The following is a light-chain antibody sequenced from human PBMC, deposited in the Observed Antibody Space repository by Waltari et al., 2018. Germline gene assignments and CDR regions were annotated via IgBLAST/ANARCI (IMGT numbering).Light chain of an antibody. CDR2: QDS. Sequence: SYELTQPPSVSVSPGQTASITCSGDKLGDKYVSWYQLKPGQSPVLVIYQDSQRFSGSNSVNTATLTISGTQAMDEADYYCQAWDSSTVVFGGGTKLTVL. CDR3: QAWDSSTVV. J-gene: IGLJ2*01. V-gene: IGLV3-1*01. CDR1: KLGDKY.